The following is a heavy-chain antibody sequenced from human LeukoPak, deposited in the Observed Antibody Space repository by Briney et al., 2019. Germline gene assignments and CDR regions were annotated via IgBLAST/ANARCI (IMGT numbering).Heavy chain of an antibody. CDR2: IYTSGST. Sequence: SETLSLTCAVSGGSISSYYWSWIRQPAGKGLEWIGRIYTSGSTNYNPSLKSRVTMSVDTSKNQFSLRLDSVTAADTAVYYCAGGRQWLAFDYWGQGTLGTVSS. V-gene: IGHV4-4*07. J-gene: IGHJ4*02. CDR3: AGGRQWLAFDY. CDR1: GGSISSYY. D-gene: IGHD5-12*01.